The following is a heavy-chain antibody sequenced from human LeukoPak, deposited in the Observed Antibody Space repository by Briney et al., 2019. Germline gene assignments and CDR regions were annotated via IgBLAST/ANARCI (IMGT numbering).Heavy chain of an antibody. CDR2: IKQDGSEK. D-gene: IGHD5/OR15-5a*01. CDR1: GFTFSNYA. V-gene: IGHV3-7*01. Sequence: PGGSLRLSCAASGFTFSNYAMSWVRQAPGKGLEWVANIKQDGSEKYYVDSVKGRFTISRDNAKNSLYLQMNSLRAEDTAVYYCARGLHGDAFDIWGQGTMVTVSS. CDR3: ARGLHGDAFDI. J-gene: IGHJ3*02.